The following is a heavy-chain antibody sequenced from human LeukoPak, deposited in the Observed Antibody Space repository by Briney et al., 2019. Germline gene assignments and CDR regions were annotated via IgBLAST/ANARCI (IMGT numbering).Heavy chain of an antibody. CDR2: INHSGST. Sequence: SETLSLTCAVYGGSFSGYYWSWIRQPPGKGLEWIGEINHSGSTNYNPSLKSRVTISVDTSKNQFSLKLSSVTAADTAVYYCARKLGYFSGWDAVVGGFDYWGQGTLVTVSS. V-gene: IGHV4-34*01. CDR1: GGSFSGYY. J-gene: IGHJ4*02. D-gene: IGHD6-19*01. CDR3: ARKLGYFSGWDAVVGGFDY.